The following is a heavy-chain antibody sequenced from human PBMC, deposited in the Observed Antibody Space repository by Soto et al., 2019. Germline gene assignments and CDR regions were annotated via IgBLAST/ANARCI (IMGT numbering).Heavy chain of an antibody. CDR3: ARAKYSSSWSSYYFDY. D-gene: IGHD6-13*01. CDR2: IYYSGST. V-gene: IGHV4-59*01. CDR1: GGSISSYY. Sequence: SEALSLTCTDSGGSISSYYWSWIRQPPGKGLEWIGYIYYSGSTNYNPSLKSRVTISVDTSKNQFSLKLSSVTAADTAVYYCARAKYSSSWSSYYFDYWGQGTLVTVSS. J-gene: IGHJ4*02.